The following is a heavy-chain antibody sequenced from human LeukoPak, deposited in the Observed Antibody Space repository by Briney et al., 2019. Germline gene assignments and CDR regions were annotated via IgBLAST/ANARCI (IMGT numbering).Heavy chain of an antibody. D-gene: IGHD2-2*01. CDR3: AKGRSGSASWALQIFDN. Sequence: ASVKVSCKASGYTFTTYAMHWVRQAPGQRLEWMGWSNADNGNTKYSQEFQGRVTITRDTSASTAYMELSSLRAEDTAVYYCAKGRSGSASWALQIFDNWGQGTLVTVSS. CDR1: GYTFTTYA. J-gene: IGHJ4*02. V-gene: IGHV1-3*02. CDR2: SNADNGNT.